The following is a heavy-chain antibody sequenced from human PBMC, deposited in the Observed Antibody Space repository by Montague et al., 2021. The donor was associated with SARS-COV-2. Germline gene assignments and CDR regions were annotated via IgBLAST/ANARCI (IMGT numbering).Heavy chain of an antibody. CDR2: IYYSGTT. Sequence: SETLSRTCTVSGGSISSYSFYWGWIRQPPGKGLEWIGTIYYSGTTYYNPSLKSRVTISVDTSKNQFSLNLSSVTAADTAVYYCARPRGVGTYDIWGQGTMVTVSS. J-gene: IGHJ3*02. CDR1: GGSISSYSFY. CDR3: ARPRGVGTYDI. V-gene: IGHV4-39*01. D-gene: IGHD7-27*01.